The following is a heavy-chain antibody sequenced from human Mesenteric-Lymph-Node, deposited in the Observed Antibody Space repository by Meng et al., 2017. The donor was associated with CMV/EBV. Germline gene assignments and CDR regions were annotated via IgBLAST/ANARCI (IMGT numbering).Heavy chain of an antibody. J-gene: IGHJ5*01. Sequence: GGSLRLSCAASGFTFSSYGMNWVRQVPGKGLEWVSYISSSGNTVYYPDSVRGRFTISRDNAKNSLDLQMDSLRAEDTGVYYCARERGGYCSSTTCSRAFDSWGQGTLVPSPQ. CDR3: ARERGGYCSSTTCSRAFDS. V-gene: IGHV3-48*03. CDR2: ISSSGNTV. D-gene: IGHD2/OR15-2a*01. CDR1: GFTFSSYG.